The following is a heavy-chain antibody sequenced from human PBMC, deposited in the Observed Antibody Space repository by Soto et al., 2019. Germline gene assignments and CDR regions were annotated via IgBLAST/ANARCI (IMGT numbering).Heavy chain of an antibody. CDR3: AKDWSVVVAATKQSVGY. Sequence: QVQLVESGGGVVQPGRSLRLSCAASGFTFSSYGMHWVRQAPGKGLEWVAVISYDGSNKYYADSVKGRFTISRDNSKNPLYLQMNSLRAEDTAVYYCAKDWSVVVAATKQSVGYWGQGTLVTVSS. J-gene: IGHJ4*02. CDR1: GFTFSSYG. D-gene: IGHD2-15*01. V-gene: IGHV3-30*18. CDR2: ISYDGSNK.